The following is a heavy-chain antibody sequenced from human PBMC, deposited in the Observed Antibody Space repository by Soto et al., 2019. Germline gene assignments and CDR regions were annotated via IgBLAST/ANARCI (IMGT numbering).Heavy chain of an antibody. CDR1: GFTFSSYA. CDR2: ISYDGSHK. Sequence: GGSLRLSCAASGFTFSSYAMHWVRQTPGKGLQWVAVISYDGSHKYYADSVKGRFTISRDNSKNTLYLQMNSLRTEDTAVYYCARETTNAATSRSNFDYWGQVTLVTVSS. CDR3: ARETTNAATSRSNFDY. V-gene: IGHV3-30-3*01. D-gene: IGHD6-13*01. J-gene: IGHJ4*02.